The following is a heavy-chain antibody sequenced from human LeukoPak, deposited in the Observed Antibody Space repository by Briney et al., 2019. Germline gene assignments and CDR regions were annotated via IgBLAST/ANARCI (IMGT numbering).Heavy chain of an antibody. CDR2: IYYSGST. CDR3: AREDVAYGYFDY. D-gene: IGHD2-8*01. CDR1: GGSISSISYY. V-gene: IGHV4-39*07. Sequence: SETLPLTWTVSGGSISSISYYWGWLRQPPGTGLEWIGSIYYSGSTYYNPSLKSRVTISVDTSKNQFSLKLSSVTAADTAVYYCAREDVAYGYFDYWGQGTLVTVSS. J-gene: IGHJ4*02.